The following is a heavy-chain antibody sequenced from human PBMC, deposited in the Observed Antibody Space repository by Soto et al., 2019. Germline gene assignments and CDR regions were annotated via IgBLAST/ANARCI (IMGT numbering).Heavy chain of an antibody. V-gene: IGHV4-34*01. J-gene: IGHJ6*02. CDR3: ARGRRDFWSGTYYYYGMDV. D-gene: IGHD3-3*01. Sequence: PSETLSLTCAVYGGSFSCYYWSWIRQPPGKGLEWIGEINHSGSTNYNPSLKSRVTISVDTSKNQFSLKLSSVTAADTAVYYCARGRRDFWSGTYYYYGMDVWGQGTTVTVSS. CDR2: INHSGST. CDR1: GGSFSCYY.